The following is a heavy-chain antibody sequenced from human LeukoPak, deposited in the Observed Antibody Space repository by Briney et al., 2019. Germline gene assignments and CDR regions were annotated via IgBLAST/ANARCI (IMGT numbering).Heavy chain of an antibody. V-gene: IGHV1-69*13. CDR2: VIPIFGTA. Sequence: SVKVSCKASGGTFSSYAISWVRQAPGQGLEWMGGVIPIFGTANYAQKFQGRVTITADESTSTAYMELSSLRSEDTAVYYCARADVGVVGSDYWGQGTLVTVSS. J-gene: IGHJ4*02. CDR1: GGTFSSYA. D-gene: IGHD3-3*01. CDR3: ARADVGVVGSDY.